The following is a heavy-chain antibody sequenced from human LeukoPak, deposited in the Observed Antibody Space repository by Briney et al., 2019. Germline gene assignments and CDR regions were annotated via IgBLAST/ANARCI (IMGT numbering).Heavy chain of an antibody. CDR1: GFTFSSYA. D-gene: IGHD6-13*01. V-gene: IGHV3-23*01. CDR2: ISGSGGST. Sequence: GGSLRLSCAASGFTFSSYAMSWVRQAPGKGLEWVSAISGSGGSTYYADSVKGRFTISRDNSKNTLYLQINSLRAEDTAVYYCAKDGPTSYSSSWYADYWGQGTLVTVSS. CDR3: AKDGPTSYSSSWYADY. J-gene: IGHJ4*02.